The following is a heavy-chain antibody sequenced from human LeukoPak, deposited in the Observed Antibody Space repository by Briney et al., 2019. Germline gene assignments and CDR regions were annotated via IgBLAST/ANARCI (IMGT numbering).Heavy chain of an antibody. CDR1: GFTFDNYA. Sequence: GGSLRLSCAASGFTFDNYAMHWVRQAPGKGLEWVLGISGSGVNTYYADTVKGRFTISRDNSKNTLYLQLNSLRAEDTAVYYCAKDAKCSSTSCYTPLFYYYYYMDVWGKGTTVTVSS. D-gene: IGHD2-2*02. CDR2: ISGSGVNT. J-gene: IGHJ6*03. CDR3: AKDAKCSSTSCYTPLFYYYYYMDV. V-gene: IGHV3-23*01.